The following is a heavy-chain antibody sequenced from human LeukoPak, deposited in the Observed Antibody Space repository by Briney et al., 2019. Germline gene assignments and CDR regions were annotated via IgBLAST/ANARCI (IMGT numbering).Heavy chain of an antibody. CDR3: ARDKNADSSGYYSYYYFDY. CDR2: ISSSGSTI. V-gene: IGHV3-48*03. D-gene: IGHD3-22*01. J-gene: IGHJ4*02. CDR1: GFTFSSYE. Sequence: GGSLRLSCAASGFTFSSYEMNWVRQAPGKGLEWVSYISSSGSTIYYADSVKGRFTISRDNAKNSLYLQMNSLRAEDTAVYYCARDKNADSSGYYSYYYFDYWGQGTLVTVSS.